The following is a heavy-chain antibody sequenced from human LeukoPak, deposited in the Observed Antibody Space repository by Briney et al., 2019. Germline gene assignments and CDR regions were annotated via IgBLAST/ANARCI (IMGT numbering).Heavy chain of an antibody. CDR3: GRGPLPLAAAGGIRMDV. J-gene: IGHJ6*02. V-gene: IGHV1-2*02. CDR2: INPNSGGT. Sequence: ASVKVSCKASGYTFTGYYMHWVRQAPGQGLEWMGWINPNSGGTNYAQKFQGRVTMTRDTSISTAYMELSRLRSDDTAVYYCGRGPLPLAAAGGIRMDVWGQGTTVTVSS. CDR1: GYTFTGYY. D-gene: IGHD6-13*01.